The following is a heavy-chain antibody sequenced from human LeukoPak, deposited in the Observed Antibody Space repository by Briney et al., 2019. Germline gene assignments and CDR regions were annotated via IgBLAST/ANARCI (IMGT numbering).Heavy chain of an antibody. CDR3: AREQYCSSTSCYGYYYYGMNV. CDR1: GYTFTSYY. D-gene: IGHD2-2*01. CDR2: INPSGGST. Sequence: ASVKVSCKASGYTFTSYYMHWVRQGPGQGLEWMGIINPSGGSTSYAQKFQGKVTMTRDTSTSTVYMELSSLRSEDTAVYYCAREQYCSSTSCYGYYYYGMNVWGQGTTVTVSS. J-gene: IGHJ6*02. V-gene: IGHV1-46*01.